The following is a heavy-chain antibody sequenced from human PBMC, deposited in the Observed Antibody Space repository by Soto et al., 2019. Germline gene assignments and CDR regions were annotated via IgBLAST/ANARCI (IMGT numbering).Heavy chain of an antibody. J-gene: IGHJ4*02. D-gene: IGHD2-15*01. CDR2: INPNSGDT. CDR1: GDTFIGYY. CDR3: AREGGYCSDGSCFDY. Sequence: ASVKVSCKTSGDTFIGYYMHWVRQAPGQGLEWMGWINPNSGDTKYAQKFQGWVTMTRDTSVSTAYMELSRLKSDDTAVYYCAREGGYCSDGSCFDYWGQGTLVTVSS. V-gene: IGHV1-2*04.